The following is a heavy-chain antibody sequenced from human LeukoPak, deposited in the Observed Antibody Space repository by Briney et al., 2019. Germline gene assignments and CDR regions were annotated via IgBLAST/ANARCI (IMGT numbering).Heavy chain of an antibody. CDR2: IYPGGSDT. J-gene: IGHJ5*02. V-gene: IGHV5-51*01. Sequence: GEALKISCKGSGYSFTSYWIGWVRPMPGKGLEWMGIIYPGGSDTRYSPSFQGQVTISADKSISTAYLQWSSLKASDTAMYYCARGQYYYDSSGFHNWFGPCGEGALFTVSS. D-gene: IGHD3-22*01. CDR3: ARGQYYYDSSGFHNWFGP. CDR1: GYSFTSYW.